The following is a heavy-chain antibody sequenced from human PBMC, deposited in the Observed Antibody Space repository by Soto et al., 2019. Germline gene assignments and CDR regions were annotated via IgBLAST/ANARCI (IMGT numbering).Heavy chain of an antibody. CDR3: ARAGYDRDGGGYYYFDY. J-gene: IGHJ4*02. D-gene: IGHD3-22*01. CDR2: INYSGST. V-gene: IGHV4-31*03. CDR1: GGSIGSGSYY. Sequence: ATTSETLSLTCTVSGGSIGSGSYYWSWIRQHPGKGLEWIGYINYSGSTFNIPSLKSRVTTSIDTSTIQFSLKLSSVTAADTAVYYCARAGYDRDGGGYYYFDYWGQGTLVTVSS.